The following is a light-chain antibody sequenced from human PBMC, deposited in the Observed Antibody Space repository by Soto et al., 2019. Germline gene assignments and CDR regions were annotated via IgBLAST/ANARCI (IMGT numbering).Light chain of an antibody. Sequence: DIQMTQSPSSLSASVGDRVTITCRASQSISSYLNWYQQKPGKAPKLLIYAASSLQSGVPSRFSGSGSGTDFTLTISSLQPEDFATYYCQQSYSQAWTFGQGTKVDI. V-gene: IGKV1-39*01. J-gene: IGKJ1*01. CDR3: QQSYSQAWT. CDR1: QSISSY. CDR2: AAS.